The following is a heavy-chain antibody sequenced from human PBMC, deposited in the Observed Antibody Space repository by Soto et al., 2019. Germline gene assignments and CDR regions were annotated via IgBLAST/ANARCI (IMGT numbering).Heavy chain of an antibody. V-gene: IGHV5-51*01. D-gene: IGHD3-10*01. Sequence: GESLKISCKGSGYSFTSYWIGWVRQMPGKGLEWMEIIYPGDSDTRYSPSFQGQVTISADKSISPAYLQWSSLKASDTAMYYCARSFITMVRGVAHACDIWGQGTMVNGS. J-gene: IGHJ3*02. CDR3: ARSFITMVRGVAHACDI. CDR2: IYPGDSDT. CDR1: GYSFTSYW.